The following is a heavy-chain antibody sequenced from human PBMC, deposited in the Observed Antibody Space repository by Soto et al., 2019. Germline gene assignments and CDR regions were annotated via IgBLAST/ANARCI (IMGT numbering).Heavy chain of an antibody. J-gene: IGHJ4*02. CDR2: IYYNGKT. CDR1: RGSISTYY. V-gene: IGHV4-59*08. Sequence: SETLSLTCTVSRGSISTYYWSWIRQPPGKGLECIGYIYYNGKTNYNPSLKSRVNKSVDKSKNQFTLNLNFVTAADTAVYYCARHATRSYDYWGQGTLVTVSS. CDR3: ARHATRSYDY.